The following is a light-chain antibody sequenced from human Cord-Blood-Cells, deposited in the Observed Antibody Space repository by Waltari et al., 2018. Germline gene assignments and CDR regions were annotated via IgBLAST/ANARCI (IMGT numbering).Light chain of an antibody. CDR1: QSISSW. J-gene: IGKJ5*01. CDR2: KAS. V-gene: IGKV1-5*03. Sequence: DIQMTQSPSTLSASVGERVTITCRASQSISSWLAWYQQKPGKATKLLIYKASSLESGVPSRFSGSGSGTEFTLTISSLQPDDFATYYCQQYNSYPITFGQGTRLEIK. CDR3: QQYNSYPIT.